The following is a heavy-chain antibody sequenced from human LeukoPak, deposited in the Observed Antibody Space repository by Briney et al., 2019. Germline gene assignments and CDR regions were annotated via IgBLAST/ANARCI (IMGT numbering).Heavy chain of an antibody. D-gene: IGHD6-13*01. V-gene: IGHV4-30-4*08. CDR1: GGSISSGDYY. Sequence: SETLSLTYTVSGGSISSGDYYWSWIRQPPGKGLEWIGYIYYSGSTYYNPSLKSRVTISVDTSKNQFSLKLSSVTAADTAVYYCARVGYSSSWYDAFDIWGQGTMVTVSS. CDR2: IYYSGST. CDR3: ARVGYSSSWYDAFDI. J-gene: IGHJ3*02.